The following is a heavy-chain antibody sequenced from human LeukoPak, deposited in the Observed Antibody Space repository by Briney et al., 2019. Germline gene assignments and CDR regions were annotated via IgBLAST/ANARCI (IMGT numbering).Heavy chain of an antibody. Sequence: GGSLRLSCAVSGFTFNDYAMNWIRQAPGKGLEWVSFISGDGGSTYYADSVKGRFTISRDNSRNSLYLQMNSLRLGDTALYYCARRDYYGSGSPDFWGQGTLVTVSS. CDR1: GFTFNDYA. V-gene: IGHV3-43*02. CDR3: ARRDYYGSGSPDF. D-gene: IGHD3-10*01. J-gene: IGHJ4*02. CDR2: ISGDGGST.